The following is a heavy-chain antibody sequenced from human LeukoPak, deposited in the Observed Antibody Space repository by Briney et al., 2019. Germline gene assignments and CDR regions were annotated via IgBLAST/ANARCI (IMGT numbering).Heavy chain of an antibody. CDR3: AYGRWLQYHAFDI. J-gene: IGHJ3*02. CDR1: GFTLSSYW. D-gene: IGHD5-24*01. CDR2: INQDGSAK. V-gene: IGHV3-7*01. Sequence: PGGSLRLSCAASGFTLSSYWMSWVRQVPGKGLEWVANINQDGSAKYYVDSVRGRFTISRDNAKNSLYLQMNSLRAEDTAVYYCAYGRWLQYHAFDIWGQGTMVTVSS.